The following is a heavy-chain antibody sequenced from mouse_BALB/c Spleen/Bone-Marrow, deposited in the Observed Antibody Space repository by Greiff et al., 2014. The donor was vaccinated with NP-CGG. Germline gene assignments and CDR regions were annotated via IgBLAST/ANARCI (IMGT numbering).Heavy chain of an antibody. CDR2: ISSGSITI. CDR3: TRGGNWEDFDY. V-gene: IGHV5-17*02. D-gene: IGHD4-1*01. CDR1: GFSFSSFG. Sequence: EVQVVESGGGLVQPGGSRKLSCSASGFSFSSFGMHWVRQAPEKGLECVAYISSGSITIFYADTVKGRFTISRDNPKNTLFLQMTSLRSEDTAMYYCTRGGNWEDFDYWGQGTTLTVSS. J-gene: IGHJ2*01.